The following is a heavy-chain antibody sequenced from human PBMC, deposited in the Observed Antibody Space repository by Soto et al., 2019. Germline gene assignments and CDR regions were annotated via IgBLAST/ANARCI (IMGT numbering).Heavy chain of an antibody. CDR1: GYTFKNYG. CDR2: ISAYNGDT. D-gene: IGHD3-9*01. V-gene: IGHV1-18*04. CDR3: VLGGLETGYYRDMDY. Sequence: GASVKVSCKASGYTFKNYGINWVRQAPGRGLEWVAWISAYNGDTSYAQHLQGRVTVTTETLTNTAYMELRSLRPDDTAVYFCVLGGLETGYYRDMDYWGQGTLVTVSS. J-gene: IGHJ4*02.